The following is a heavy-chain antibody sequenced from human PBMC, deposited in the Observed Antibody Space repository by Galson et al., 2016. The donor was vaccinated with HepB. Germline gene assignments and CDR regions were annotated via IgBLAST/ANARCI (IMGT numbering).Heavy chain of an antibody. CDR3: ARADESSGYYYFDY. D-gene: IGHD3-22*01. V-gene: IGHV4-59*01. CDR1: GGSISSYY. J-gene: IGHJ4*02. CDR2: IYYNGSS. Sequence: SETLSLTCTVSGGSISSYYWSWIRQPPGKGLEWIGSIYYNGSSNYNPSLKSRVAISVDTSKNQFSLKLSSVTAADTAVYYCARADESSGYYYFDYWGQGTLVTVSS.